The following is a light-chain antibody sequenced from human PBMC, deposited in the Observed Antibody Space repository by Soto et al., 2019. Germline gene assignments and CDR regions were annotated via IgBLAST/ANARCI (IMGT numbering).Light chain of an antibody. Sequence: EIVLTQSPATLSLSPGEGATLSCRASQSVSNYLAWYQQNPGQAPRLLIYDASNRATGIPARFSGSGSGTDFTLTISSLEPEDFAVYYCHQRYNWPRTFGQGTKVDIK. V-gene: IGKV3-11*01. J-gene: IGKJ1*01. CDR3: HQRYNWPRT. CDR2: DAS. CDR1: QSVSNY.